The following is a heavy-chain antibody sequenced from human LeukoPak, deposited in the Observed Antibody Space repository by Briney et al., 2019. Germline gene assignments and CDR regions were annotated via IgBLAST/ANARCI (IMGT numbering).Heavy chain of an antibody. CDR3: ATGHSYGYDY. D-gene: IGHD5-18*01. CDR1: GLTFSDFW. V-gene: IGHV3-74*01. Sequence: GGSLRLSCAASGLTFSDFWMHWVRQPPGKGLVWVALVKGDGRTTIYADSVKGRFTISRDEAKNTLYLQMNSLRANDSGVYYCATGHSYGYDYWGQGVLVTVSS. J-gene: IGHJ4*02. CDR2: VKGDGRTT.